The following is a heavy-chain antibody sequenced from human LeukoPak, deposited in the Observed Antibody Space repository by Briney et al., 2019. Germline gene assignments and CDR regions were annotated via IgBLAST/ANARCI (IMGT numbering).Heavy chain of an antibody. V-gene: IGHV3-23*01. D-gene: IGHD3-10*01. CDR2: ISGSGGST. Sequence: GGSLRLPCAASGFTVSNNYMSWVRQAPGKGLEWVSAISGSGGSTYYADSVKGRFTISRDNSKNTLYLQMNSLRAEDTAVYYCAKVLGGFDYWGQGTLVTVSS. J-gene: IGHJ4*02. CDR3: AKVLGGFDY. CDR1: GFTVSNNY.